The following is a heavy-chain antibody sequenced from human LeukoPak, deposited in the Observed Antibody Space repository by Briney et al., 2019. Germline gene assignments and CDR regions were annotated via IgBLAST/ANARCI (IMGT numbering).Heavy chain of an antibody. CDR1: GFTFSSYS. CDR2: ISSSSAYI. Sequence: GGSLRLSCAASGFTFSSYSMNWVRRAPGKGLEWDSSISSSSAYIYYADSGKGRFTISRDNAKNSLYLQMNSLRAEDTAVYYCARRSIAVAGPFDYWGQGTLVTVSS. D-gene: IGHD6-19*01. CDR3: ARRSIAVAGPFDY. V-gene: IGHV3-21*01. J-gene: IGHJ4*02.